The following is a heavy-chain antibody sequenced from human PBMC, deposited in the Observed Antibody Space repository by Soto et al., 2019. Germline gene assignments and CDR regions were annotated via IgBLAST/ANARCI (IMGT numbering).Heavy chain of an antibody. D-gene: IGHD5-18*01. J-gene: IGHJ4*02. CDR2: ISDGGDRT. V-gene: IGHV3-23*01. CDR3: AKRYGYYFES. CDR1: GFTFSSYA. Sequence: GGSLRLSCAASGFTFSSYAMSWARQAPGKGLEWVSSISDGGDRTYYVDSVKGRFTISRDNSKSTLYLQMNSLRAEDTAIYYCAKRYGYYFESWGQGTLVTVSS.